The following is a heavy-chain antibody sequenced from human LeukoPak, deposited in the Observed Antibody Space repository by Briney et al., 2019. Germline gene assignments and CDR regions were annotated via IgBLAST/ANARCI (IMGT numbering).Heavy chain of an antibody. CDR1: GGSISSSSYY. D-gene: IGHD3-9*01. V-gene: IGHV4-39*07. Sequence: PSETLSLTCTVSGGSISSSSYYWGWIRQPPGKGLEWIGRIYTSGSTNYNPSLKSRVTISVDTSKNQFSLKLSSVTAADTAVYYCASSPYFDWLWDYWGQGTLVTVSS. J-gene: IGHJ4*02. CDR2: IYTSGST. CDR3: ASSPYFDWLWDY.